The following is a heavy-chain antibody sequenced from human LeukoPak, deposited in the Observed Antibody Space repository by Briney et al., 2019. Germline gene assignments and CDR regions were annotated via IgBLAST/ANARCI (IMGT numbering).Heavy chain of an antibody. Sequence: GGSLRLSCAASGCTFSSYGVNWVRQAPGKGLEWVSFISSSGTYIYYADSVKGRFTISRDNAKNSLYLQMNSLRAEDTAVYYCARDRYTVMAHDAIDIWGQGTMVTVSS. V-gene: IGHV3-21*01. J-gene: IGHJ3*02. CDR2: ISSSGTYI. CDR3: ARDRYTVMAHDAIDI. CDR1: GCTFSSYG. D-gene: IGHD3-16*02.